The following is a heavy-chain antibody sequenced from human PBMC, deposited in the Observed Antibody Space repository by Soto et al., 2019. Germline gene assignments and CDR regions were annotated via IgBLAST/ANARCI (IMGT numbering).Heavy chain of an antibody. CDR2: IYYSGKT. J-gene: IGHJ6*02. CDR3: AKERYYYGSGSPYYYGMDV. D-gene: IGHD3-10*01. Sequence: SETMCLTSSVADGSSGDGGYYWNWISQLPGKDLEWIGYIYYSGKTYYNPSLKSRITMSVDTSKNQFSLRLSSVTAADTAVYYCAKERYYYGSGSPYYYGMDVWGQGTTVTVSS. CDR1: DGSSGDGGYY. V-gene: IGHV4-31*03.